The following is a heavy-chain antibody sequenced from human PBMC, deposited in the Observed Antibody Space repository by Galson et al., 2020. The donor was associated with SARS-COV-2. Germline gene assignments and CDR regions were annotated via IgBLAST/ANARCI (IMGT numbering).Heavy chain of an antibody. CDR3: ARNRLAEAGTPYYFDY. V-gene: IGHV5-51*01. CDR2: IYPGDSDT. D-gene: IGHD6-13*01. CDR1: GYSFTRYW. Sequence: HGESLKISCKGSGYSFTRYWIGWVRQMPGKGLEWMGIIYPGDSDTRYSPSFQGQVTISTDKSISTAYLQWSSLKASDTAMYYCARNRLAEAGTPYYFDYWGQGTLVTVSS. J-gene: IGHJ4*02.